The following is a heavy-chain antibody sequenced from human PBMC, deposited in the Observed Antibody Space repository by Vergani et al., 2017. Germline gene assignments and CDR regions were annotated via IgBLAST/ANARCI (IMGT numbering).Heavy chain of an antibody. CDR1: GWSLSGYY. J-gene: IGHJ4*02. D-gene: IGHD2-15*01. CDR3: ARGEVVELDY. CDR2: INHSGRT. V-gene: IGHV4-34*01. Sequence: QVQLQQWGAGLLKPSETLSLTCAVFGWSLSGYYWGWIRQPPGKGLEWIGEINHSGRTKYNPTLKSRVTISVDTSKEQFYLRLSSVTAADTAVYYCARGEVVELDYWGQGTLVTVSS.